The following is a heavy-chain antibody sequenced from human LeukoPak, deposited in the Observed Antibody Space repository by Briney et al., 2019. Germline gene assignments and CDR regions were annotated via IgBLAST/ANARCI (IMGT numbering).Heavy chain of an antibody. CDR1: GYTFTGYY. D-gene: IGHD5-12*01. CDR3: AREEWLRSDYFDY. CDR2: INPNSGGT. V-gene: IGHV1-2*02. Sequence: ASVKVSCKASGYTFTGYYMHWVRQALGQGLEWMGWINPNSGGTNYAQKFQGRVTMTRDTSISTAYMELSRLRSDDTAVYYCAREEWLRSDYFDYWGQGTLVTVSS. J-gene: IGHJ4*02.